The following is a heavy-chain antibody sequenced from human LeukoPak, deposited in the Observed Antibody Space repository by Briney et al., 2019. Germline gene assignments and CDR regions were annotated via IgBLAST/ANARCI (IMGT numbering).Heavy chain of an antibody. D-gene: IGHD5-24*01. Sequence: GGSLRLSCAASEITVSSNYMSWVRQAPGKGLEWVSLIYSGGSTYYADSVKGRFTISRDSSKSTLYLQMNSLRVEDTAVYYCARDVGGYNAMIDYWGQGTLVTVSS. V-gene: IGHV3-53*01. CDR3: ARDVGGYNAMIDY. CDR1: EITVSSNY. J-gene: IGHJ4*02. CDR2: IYSGGST.